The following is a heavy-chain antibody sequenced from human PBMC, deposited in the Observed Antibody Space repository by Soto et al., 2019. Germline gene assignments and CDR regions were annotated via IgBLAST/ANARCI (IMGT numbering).Heavy chain of an antibody. CDR1: GFTFSSYW. J-gene: IGHJ4*02. Sequence: VGSLRLSCAASGFTFSSYWMHWVRQAPGKGLVWVSRINSDGSSTSYADSVKGRFTISRDNAKNTLYLQMNSLRAEDTAVYYCARGPPILGYCSGGSCAGSGDFDYWGQGTLVTVSS. D-gene: IGHD2-15*01. V-gene: IGHV3-74*01. CDR2: INSDGSST. CDR3: ARGPPILGYCSGGSCAGSGDFDY.